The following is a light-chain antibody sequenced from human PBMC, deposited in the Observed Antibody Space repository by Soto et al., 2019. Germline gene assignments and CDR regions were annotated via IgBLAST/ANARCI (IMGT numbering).Light chain of an antibody. CDR1: QSVSSN. CDR3: HQYNNGPPRT. Sequence: EIVMTQSPATLSVSPGERATLSCRASQSVSSNLAWYQQKPGQAPRLLIYGASTRATVIPARFSGSGSGTAVTLSTSSLLSEEFAVFYCHQYNNGPPRTFGQGTKVEIK. CDR2: GAS. V-gene: IGKV3-15*01. J-gene: IGKJ1*01.